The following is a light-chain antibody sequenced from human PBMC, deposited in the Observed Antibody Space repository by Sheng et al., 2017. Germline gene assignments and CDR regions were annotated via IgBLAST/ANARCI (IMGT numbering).Light chain of an antibody. V-gene: IGLV1-40*01. CDR2: GND. Sequence: QSVLTQPPSVSGAPGQSVTISCTGTTSNIGSVYDVRWYQHVPGTAPRLLIFGNDHRPSGVPDRFSASKSATSATLAITGLQAEDEADYYCQSYDDSLNGVIFGGGTKLTVL. CDR1: TSNIGSVYD. CDR3: QSYDDSLNGVI. J-gene: IGLJ2*01.